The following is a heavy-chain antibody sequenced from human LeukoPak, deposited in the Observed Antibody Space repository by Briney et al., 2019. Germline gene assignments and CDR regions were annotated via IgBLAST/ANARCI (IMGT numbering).Heavy chain of an antibody. D-gene: IGHD6-19*01. CDR1: GGSIRSYL. J-gene: IGHJ4*02. CDR2: IHYSGST. CDR3: ARWSSGWYADY. Sequence: PSETLSLTCTVSGGSIRSYLWSWIRQPPGKGLEWIGYIHYSGSTNYNPSHKSRVTISVDTSMNQFSLRLSSVTAADTAVYYCARWSSGWYADYWGQGTLVAVSS. V-gene: IGHV4-59*01.